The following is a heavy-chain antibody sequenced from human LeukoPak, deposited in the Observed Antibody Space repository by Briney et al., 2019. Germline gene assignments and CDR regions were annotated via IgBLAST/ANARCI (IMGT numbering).Heavy chain of an antibody. V-gene: IGHV3-23*01. Sequence: GGSLRLSCAASGFTFSNYAMSWVRQAPGKGLEWVSAISGSGGSTYYADSVKGRFTISRDNSKNTLYLQMNSLRAEDTAVYYCAKDTYYYGSGSPGDYWGQGTLVTVSS. CDR2: ISGSGGST. D-gene: IGHD3-10*01. CDR3: AKDTYYYGSGSPGDY. J-gene: IGHJ4*02. CDR1: GFTFSNYA.